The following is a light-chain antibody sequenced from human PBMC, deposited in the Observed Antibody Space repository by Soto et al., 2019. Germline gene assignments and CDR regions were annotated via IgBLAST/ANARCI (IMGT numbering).Light chain of an antibody. J-gene: IGKJ1*01. V-gene: IGKV1-39*01. CDR3: QQSYIIPRT. CDR2: AAS. CDR1: QTINNF. Sequence: DIQMTQSPSSLSASVVERVTITCRASQTINNFLNWYQQKPGKAPKLLIYAASSLQSGVPSRFGGSKSGTDFTLTISSLQPEDFATYYCQQSYIIPRTFGQGTKVEIK.